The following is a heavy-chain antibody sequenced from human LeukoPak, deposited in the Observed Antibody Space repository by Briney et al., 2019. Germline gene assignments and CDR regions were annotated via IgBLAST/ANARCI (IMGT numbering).Heavy chain of an antibody. V-gene: IGHV3-9*01. CDR1: GFTFDNYA. D-gene: IGHD4-23*01. Sequence: GGSPRLSCAASGFTFDNYAMHWVRQAPGKGLEWVSGIAWNSGNTGFADSVKGRFTISRDNAENSLYLQMNSLRAEDTAVYYCARDLRATVVTQGYYYGMDVWGQGTTVTVSS. CDR3: ARDLRATVVTQGYYYGMDV. CDR2: IAWNSGNT. J-gene: IGHJ6*02.